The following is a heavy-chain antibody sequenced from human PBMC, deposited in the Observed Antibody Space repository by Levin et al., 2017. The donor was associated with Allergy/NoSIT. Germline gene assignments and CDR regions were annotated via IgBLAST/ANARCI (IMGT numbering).Heavy chain of an antibody. V-gene: IGHV1-8*01. J-gene: IGHJ4*02. CDR3: ARPYNWNDIAAFDY. D-gene: IGHD1-1*01. Sequence: ASVKVSCKASGYTFTSYDINWVRQATGQGLEWMGWMNPNSGNTGYAQKFQGRVTMTRNTSISTAYMELSSLRSEDTAVYYCARPYNWNDIAAFDYWGQGTLVTVSS. CDR1: GYTFTSYD. CDR2: MNPNSGNT.